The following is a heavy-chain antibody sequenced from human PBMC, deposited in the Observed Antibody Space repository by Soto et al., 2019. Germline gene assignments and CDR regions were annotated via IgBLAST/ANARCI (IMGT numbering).Heavy chain of an antibody. Sequence: KQPRASVKVSCKASGGTFSSYAISWVRQAPGQGLEWMGGIIPIFGTANYAQKFQGRVTITADESTSTAYMELSSLRSEDTAVYYCARDLVEMATNGYYGMDVWGQGTTVTVSS. CDR3: ARDLVEMATNGYYGMDV. CDR1: GGTFSSYA. V-gene: IGHV1-69*13. D-gene: IGHD5-12*01. CDR2: IIPIFGTA. J-gene: IGHJ6*02.